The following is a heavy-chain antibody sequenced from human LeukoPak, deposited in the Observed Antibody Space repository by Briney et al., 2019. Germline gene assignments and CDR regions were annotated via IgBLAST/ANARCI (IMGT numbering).Heavy chain of an antibody. Sequence: ASVKVSCKASGYTFTSYGISWVRQAPGQGLEWMGWISAYNGNTNYAQKLQGRVTMTTDTSTSTAYMELRSLRSDDTAVYYCARDLVGVVAATPYGYWGQGTLVTVSS. CDR2: ISAYNGNT. CDR3: ARDLVGVVAATPYGY. D-gene: IGHD2-15*01. V-gene: IGHV1-18*01. J-gene: IGHJ4*02. CDR1: GYTFTSYG.